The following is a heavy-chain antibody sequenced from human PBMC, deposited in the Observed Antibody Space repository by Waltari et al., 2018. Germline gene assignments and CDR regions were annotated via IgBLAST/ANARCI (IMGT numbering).Heavy chain of an antibody. J-gene: IGHJ6*03. CDR1: GYSISSGYC. CDR2: IYHSGST. D-gene: IGHD3-10*01. V-gene: IGHV4-38-2*02. Sequence: QVQLQESGPGLVKPSETLSLTCTVSGYSISSGYCWGWIRQPPGKGLEWIGSIYHSGSTYYNPSLKSRVTISVDTSKNQFSLKLSSVTAADTAVYYCARARITMVQGVITYYYYYMDVWGKGTTVTVSS. CDR3: ARARITMVQGVITYYYYYMDV.